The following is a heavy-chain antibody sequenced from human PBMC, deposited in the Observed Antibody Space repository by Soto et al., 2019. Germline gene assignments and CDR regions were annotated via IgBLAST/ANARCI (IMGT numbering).Heavy chain of an antibody. V-gene: IGHV3-23*01. CDR2: ISARGGSL. CDR3: AKSSIEYSASVDN. CDR1: GFSFSSYA. J-gene: IGHJ4*02. Sequence: EVQLLESGGGLVQPGGSLRLSCAASGFSFSSYAMVWVRQAPGKGLEWVSVISARGGSLYLADYVKGRFTISRDNSKNVLSLETNRLRPEDTATYFCAKSSIEYSASVDNWGQGTLVVVSS. D-gene: IGHD5-12*01.